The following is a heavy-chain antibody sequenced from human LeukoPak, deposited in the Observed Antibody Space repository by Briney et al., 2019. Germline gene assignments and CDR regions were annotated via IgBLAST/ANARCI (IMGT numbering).Heavy chain of an antibody. V-gene: IGHV4-59*12. CDR3: ASYGDYSALDY. CDR2: IYYSGST. D-gene: IGHD4-17*01. Sequence: SETLSLTCTVSGGSISSSYWNWIRQPPGKGLEWIGYIYYSGSTNYNPSLKSRVTISVDKSKNQFSLKLSSVTAADTAVYYCASYGDYSALDYWGQGTLVTVSS. J-gene: IGHJ4*02. CDR1: GGSISSSY.